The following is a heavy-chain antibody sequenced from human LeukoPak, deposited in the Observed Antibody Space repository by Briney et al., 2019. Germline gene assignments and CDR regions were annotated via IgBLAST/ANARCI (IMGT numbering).Heavy chain of an antibody. CDR1: GGSISSSNW. V-gene: IGHV4-4*02. CDR2: IYHSGST. CDR3: ARSSEGRYYYDSSGFSYYYYYMDV. D-gene: IGHD3-22*01. J-gene: IGHJ6*03. Sequence: SGTLSLTCAVSGGSISSSNWWSWVRQPPGKGLEWIGEIYHSGSTNYNPSLKSRVTISVDKSKNQFSLKLSSVTAADTAVYYCARSSEGRYYYDSSGFSYYYYYMDVWGKGTTVTISS.